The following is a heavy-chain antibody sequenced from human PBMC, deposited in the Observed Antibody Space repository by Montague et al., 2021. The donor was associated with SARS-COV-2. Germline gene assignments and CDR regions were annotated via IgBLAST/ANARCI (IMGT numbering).Heavy chain of an antibody. CDR3: ANFTRVAAT. J-gene: IGHJ4*01. Sequence: SETLSLTCTVSGHSISTSPYYWAWLRQPPGKEREWIGYILYNDNTNYNPFLQSRVKMSVATSKTQLSLNLTSATAADTATYSCANFTRVAATWGHGTLVTVSS. V-gene: IGHV4-39*01. D-gene: IGHD2-15*01. CDR2: ILYNDNT. CDR1: GHSISTSPYY.